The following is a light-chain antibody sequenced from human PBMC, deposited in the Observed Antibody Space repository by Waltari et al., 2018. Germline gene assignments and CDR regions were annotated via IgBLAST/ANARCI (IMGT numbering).Light chain of an antibody. Sequence: EIVLTQSPGTLSSSPGERATLSCRASQSVSRSYLAWYQQKPGQAPRLLIYGASSRATGIPDRFSGSGSGTDFTLTISRLGPEDFAVYYCQQYGSSPWMFGQGTKVEIK. CDR3: QQYGSSPWM. J-gene: IGKJ1*01. CDR1: QSVSRSY. V-gene: IGKV3-20*01. CDR2: GAS.